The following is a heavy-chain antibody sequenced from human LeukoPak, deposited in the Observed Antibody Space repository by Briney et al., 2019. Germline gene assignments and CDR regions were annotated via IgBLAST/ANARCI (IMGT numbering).Heavy chain of an antibody. CDR3: ARVFGFIGYCSGGSCYFDY. V-gene: IGHV1-2*06. D-gene: IGHD2-15*01. Sequence: ASVTVSCKASGYTFTGYYMHWVRQAPGQGLEWMGRINPNSGGTNYAQKFQGRVTMTRDTSISTAYMELSRLRSDDTAVYYCARVFGFIGYCSGGSCYFDYWGQGTLVTVSS. CDR2: INPNSGGT. CDR1: GYTFTGYY. J-gene: IGHJ4*02.